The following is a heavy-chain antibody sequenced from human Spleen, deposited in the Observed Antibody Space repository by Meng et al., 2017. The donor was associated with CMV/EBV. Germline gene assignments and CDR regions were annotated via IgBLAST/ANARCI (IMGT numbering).Heavy chain of an antibody. J-gene: IGHJ4*02. CDR2: INPNSGGT. CDR3: ALSIAARRAELDY. CDR1: GYTFTGYY. D-gene: IGHD6-6*01. Sequence: QGQLVQSGASVKKPGASVKVPCKAAGYTFTGYYRHWVRQAPGQGLEWMGWINPNSGGTNYAQKFQGRVTMTRDTSISTAYMELSRLRSDDTAVYYCALSIAARRAELDYWGQGTLVTVSS. V-gene: IGHV1-2*02.